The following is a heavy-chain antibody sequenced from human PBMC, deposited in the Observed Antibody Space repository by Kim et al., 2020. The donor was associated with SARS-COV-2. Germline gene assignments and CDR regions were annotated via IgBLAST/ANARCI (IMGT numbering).Heavy chain of an antibody. CDR1: GGSFSGYY. V-gene: IGHV4-34*01. D-gene: IGHD3-10*01. Sequence: SETLSLTCAVYGGSFSGYYWSWIRQPPGKGLEWIGEINNSGSTNYNPSLKSRVPISVDTSKNKYSLTLSSVTAADTAVYYCARFTSGFYYGSGELSGMDV. J-gene: IGHJ6*01. CDR2: INNSGST. CDR3: ARFTSGFYYGSGELSGMDV.